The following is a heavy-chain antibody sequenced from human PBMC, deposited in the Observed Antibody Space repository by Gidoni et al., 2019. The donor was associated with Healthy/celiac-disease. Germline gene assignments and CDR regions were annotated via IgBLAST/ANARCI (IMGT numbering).Heavy chain of an antibody. CDR2: IIPILGIA. CDR3: ALDPYGGNSGDY. CDR1: GGTFSSYT. Sequence: QVQLVQSGAEVKKPGSSVKVSCKASGGTFSSYTISWVRQAPVQGLEWMGRIIPILGIANYAQKFQGRVTITADKSTSTAYMELSSLRSEDTAVYYCALDPYGGNSGDYWGQGTLVTVSS. J-gene: IGHJ4*02. V-gene: IGHV1-69*02. D-gene: IGHD4-17*01.